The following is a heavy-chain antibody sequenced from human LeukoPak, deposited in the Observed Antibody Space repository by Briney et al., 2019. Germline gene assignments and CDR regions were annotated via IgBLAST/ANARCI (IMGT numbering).Heavy chain of an antibody. D-gene: IGHD5-18*01. CDR1: GYRFIDYW. V-gene: IGHV5-51*01. CDR3: ARVDTAMHLDY. J-gene: IGHJ4*02. CDR2: IYPGDSDT. Sequence: HGESLKISCKGSGYRFIDYWIGWVRQMPGKGLEWMGIIYPGDSDTRYSPSFQGQVTISADESISTAYLQWSSLKASDTAMYYCARVDTAMHLDYWGQGTLVTVSS.